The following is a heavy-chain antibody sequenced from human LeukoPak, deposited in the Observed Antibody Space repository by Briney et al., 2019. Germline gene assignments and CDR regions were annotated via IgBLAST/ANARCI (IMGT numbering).Heavy chain of an antibody. CDR3: ARGPYDFWSGWYYFDY. CDR2: INHSGRT. D-gene: IGHD3-3*01. J-gene: IGHJ4*02. Sequence: SETLSLTCAVYGGSFSGYYWSWIRQPPGKGLEWIGEINHSGRTNYNPSLKSRVTISVDTSKNQFSLKLSSVTAADTAVYYCARGPYDFWSGWYYFDYWGQGTLVTVSS. V-gene: IGHV4-34*01. CDR1: GGSFSGYY.